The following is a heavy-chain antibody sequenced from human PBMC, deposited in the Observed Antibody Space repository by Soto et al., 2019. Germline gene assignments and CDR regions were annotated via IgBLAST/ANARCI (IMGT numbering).Heavy chain of an antibody. D-gene: IGHD2-15*01. CDR3: AREENCSDRICYSEYSQR. Sequence: QVQLVQSGAEVKKPGASVKVSCKASGYIFTAYSMHWVRQAPGQGLEWMGVVNPSGGCTNYAQKVQCRITMTRDTCTSTVYMDLSALTSEDTAVYYCAREENCSDRICYSEYSQRWGQGTLVTVSS. J-gene: IGHJ1*01. CDR1: GYIFTAYS. CDR2: VNPSGGCT. V-gene: IGHV1-46*01.